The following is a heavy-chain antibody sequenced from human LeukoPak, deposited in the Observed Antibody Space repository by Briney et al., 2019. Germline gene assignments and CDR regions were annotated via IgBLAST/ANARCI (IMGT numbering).Heavy chain of an antibody. J-gene: IGHJ3*02. CDR2: VYYSGST. V-gene: IGHV4-39*01. CDR1: GGSISSSSLY. D-gene: IGHD2-2*01. Sequence: SETLSLTCTVSGGSISSSSLYWDWIRQPPGKGLELIGTVYYSGSTYYNPSLKSRVTIPVDTSKNQFSLKLSSVTAADTALYYCARNASSLGAGAFDIWGQGTMVTVSS. CDR3: ARNASSLGAGAFDI.